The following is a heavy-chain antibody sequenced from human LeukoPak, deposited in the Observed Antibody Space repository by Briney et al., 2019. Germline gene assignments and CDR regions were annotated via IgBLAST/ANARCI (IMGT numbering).Heavy chain of an antibody. CDR3: ARALHCSSTSCSKPIDY. V-gene: IGHV4-34*01. Sequence: PSETLSLTCAVYGGSFSGYYWSWIRQPPGKGLEWIGEINHSGSTNYNPSLKSRVTISVDTSKNQFSLKLSSVTAADTAVYYCARALHCSSTSCSKPIDYWGQGTLVTVSS. J-gene: IGHJ4*02. CDR2: INHSGST. D-gene: IGHD2-2*01. CDR1: GGSFSGYY.